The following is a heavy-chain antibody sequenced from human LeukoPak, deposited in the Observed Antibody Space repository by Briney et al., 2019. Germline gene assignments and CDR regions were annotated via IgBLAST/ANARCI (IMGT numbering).Heavy chain of an antibody. D-gene: IGHD3-10*01. CDR2: ISSSGSTI. V-gene: IGHV3-48*03. CDR1: GFTFSSYW. Sequence: GGSLRLSCAASGFTFSSYWMNWVRQAPGKGLEWVSYISSSGSTIYYAASVKGRFTISRDNAKNSLYLQMNSLRAEDTAVYYCARDGKGRNRIGYYFDYWGQGTLVTVSS. J-gene: IGHJ4*02. CDR3: ARDGKGRNRIGYYFDY.